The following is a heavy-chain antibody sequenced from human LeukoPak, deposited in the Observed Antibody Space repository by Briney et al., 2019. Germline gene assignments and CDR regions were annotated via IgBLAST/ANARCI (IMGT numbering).Heavy chain of an antibody. Sequence: ASVKISCKASGYTFTGYYMHWVRQAPGQGLEWMGRINPNNGATNYAQKLQGRVTITGDTSISTAYMELSSLRSDDTAVYYCTRESGSYHGNDYWGQGTLVTVSS. V-gene: IGHV1-2*06. D-gene: IGHD1-26*01. CDR2: INPNNGAT. CDR1: GYTFTGYY. CDR3: TRESGSYHGNDY. J-gene: IGHJ4*02.